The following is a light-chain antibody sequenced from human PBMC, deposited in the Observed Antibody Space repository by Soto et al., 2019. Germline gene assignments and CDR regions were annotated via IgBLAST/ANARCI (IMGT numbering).Light chain of an antibody. J-gene: IGKJ4*01. V-gene: IGKV1-33*01. Sequence: DIQMTQSPSSLSASVGDRVTITCRTSQGIRSALGWYQQKPGKAPKLLIYDASNLETGVPSRFSGSGSGTDFNFTISSLQPEDIATYYCQQYDNLPLTFGGGTKVDIK. CDR2: DAS. CDR3: QQYDNLPLT. CDR1: QGIRSA.